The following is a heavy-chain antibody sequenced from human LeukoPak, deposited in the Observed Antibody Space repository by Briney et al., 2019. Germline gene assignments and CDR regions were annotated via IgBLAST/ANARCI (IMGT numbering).Heavy chain of an antibody. Sequence: SETLSLTCAVYGGSFSGYYWSWIRQPPGKGLEWIGEINHSGSTNYNPSLKSRVTTSVDTSKNQFSLKLSSVTAADTAVYYCARGKQWLVLYYGMDVWGQGTTVTVSS. D-gene: IGHD6-19*01. V-gene: IGHV4-34*01. CDR2: INHSGST. J-gene: IGHJ6*02. CDR1: GGSFSGYY. CDR3: ARGKQWLVLYYGMDV.